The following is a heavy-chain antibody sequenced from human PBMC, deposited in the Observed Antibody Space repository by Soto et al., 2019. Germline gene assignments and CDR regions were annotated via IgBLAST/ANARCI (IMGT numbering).Heavy chain of an antibody. V-gene: IGHV3-30-3*01. D-gene: IGHD5-12*01. CDR3: ARGHGRNSGYEGAYEI. CDR2: ISYDGSNK. J-gene: IGHJ3*02. Sequence: QVQLVESGGGVVQPGRSLRLSCAASGFTFSSYAMHWVRQAPGKGLEWVAVISYDGSNKYYADSVKGRFTISRDNSKNTLYLEMNSLRAEETAVYYCARGHGRNSGYEGAYEIWGQGRMVPVS. CDR1: GFTFSSYA.